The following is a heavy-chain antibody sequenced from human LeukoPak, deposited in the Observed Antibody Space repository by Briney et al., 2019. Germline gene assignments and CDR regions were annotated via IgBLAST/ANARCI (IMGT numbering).Heavy chain of an antibody. V-gene: IGHV3-11*03. D-gene: IGHD6-13*01. CDR1: GFTFSDYY. J-gene: IGHJ4*02. CDR3: ARSNRDASTAAALDY. Sequence: GSLRHSCAASGFTFSDYYMSWIRQAPGKGLEWVSYISSSSSYTNYADSVKGRFTISRDNAKNSLYLQMNSLRAEDTAVYYCARSNRDASTAAALDYWGQGTLVTVSS. CDR2: ISSSSSYT.